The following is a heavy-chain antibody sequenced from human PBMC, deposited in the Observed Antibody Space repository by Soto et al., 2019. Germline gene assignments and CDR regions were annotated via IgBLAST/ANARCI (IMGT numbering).Heavy chain of an antibody. V-gene: IGHV1-69*08. D-gene: IGHD3-10*01. Sequence: QVQLVQSGAEVKKPGSSVKVSCKASGGTFSSYTISWVRQAPGQGLEWMGRIIPILGIANYAKKFQGRVTITADKSXXTXYXGLSSLRSEDTAVYYCARDHGITMVRGVIPNYGMDVWGQGTTVTVSS. CDR1: GGTFSSYT. CDR2: IIPILGIA. J-gene: IGHJ6*02. CDR3: ARDHGITMVRGVIPNYGMDV.